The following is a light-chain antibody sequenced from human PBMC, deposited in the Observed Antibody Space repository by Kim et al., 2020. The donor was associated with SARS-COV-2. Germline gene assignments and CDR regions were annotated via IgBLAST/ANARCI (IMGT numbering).Light chain of an antibody. CDR1: SSDVGRYDY. Sequence: PGQSVTTSCTGTSSDVGRYDYVSWYQQHPGKAPILLIDEVNTRPSGVPDRFAGSKSGNTASLTVSGLQPEDEADYYCTSYASSHIVFGTGTKVTVL. V-gene: IGLV2-8*01. CDR3: TSYASSHIV. CDR2: EVN. J-gene: IGLJ1*01.